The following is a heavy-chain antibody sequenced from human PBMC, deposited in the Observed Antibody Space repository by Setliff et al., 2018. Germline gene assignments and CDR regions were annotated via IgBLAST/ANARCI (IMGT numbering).Heavy chain of an antibody. Sequence: SVKVSCKASGDSFSNYAISWVRQAPGQGLEWMGGIIPMFGTPAYTQKFQDRVTITTDEFTGTAYMELSSLRTEDTAVYYCAREGVDIRSSTDYRYYMDVWGKGTTVTVSS. CDR1: GDSFSNYA. CDR3: AREGVDIRSSTDYRYYMDV. J-gene: IGHJ6*03. CDR2: IIPMFGTP. D-gene: IGHD5-12*01. V-gene: IGHV1-69*05.